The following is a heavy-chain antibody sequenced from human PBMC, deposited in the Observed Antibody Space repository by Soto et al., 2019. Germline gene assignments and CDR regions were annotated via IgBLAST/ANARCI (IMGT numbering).Heavy chain of an antibody. CDR1: GFTFSSYW. J-gene: IGHJ4*02. D-gene: IGHD6-6*01. V-gene: IGHV3-7*01. Sequence: EVQLVESGGGLIQPGGSLRLSCAASGFTFSSYWMSWVRQAPGKGLEWVANINQDGSEKYYVDSVKGRFTISRDNAKNSLYLQMNSLRAEDTAVYYGARDSSSRGATIDYWGQGTLVTVSS. CDR2: INQDGSEK. CDR3: ARDSSSRGATIDY.